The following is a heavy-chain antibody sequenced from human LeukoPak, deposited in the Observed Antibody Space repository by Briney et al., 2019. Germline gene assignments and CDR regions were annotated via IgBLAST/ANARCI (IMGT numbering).Heavy chain of an antibody. CDR1: GFTFSSYG. Sequence: GSLRLSCAASGFTFSSYGMHWVRQAPGKGLEWVAFIRYDGSNKYYADSVKGRFTISRDNSKNTLYLQMNSLRAEDTAVYYCAKGGSHLTYFDYWGQGTLVTVSS. CDR3: AKGGSHLTYFDY. V-gene: IGHV3-30*02. D-gene: IGHD1-26*01. CDR2: IRYDGSNK. J-gene: IGHJ4*02.